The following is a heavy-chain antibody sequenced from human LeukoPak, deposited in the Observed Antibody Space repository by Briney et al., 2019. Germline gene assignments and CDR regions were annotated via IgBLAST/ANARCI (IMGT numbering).Heavy chain of an antibody. CDR1: GGTFSTYA. D-gene: IGHD5-18*01. CDR2: IIPIFGTA. J-gene: IGHJ6*03. CDR3: ARTPQLSYYYYNMDV. Sequence: GASVKVSCKASGGTFSTYAITWVRQAPGQGLEWMGGIIPIFGTANYAQKFQDRVTITTDASTSTVYMELTSLRSEDTAVYYCARTPQLSYYYYNMDVWGKGTTVTVAS. V-gene: IGHV1-69*05.